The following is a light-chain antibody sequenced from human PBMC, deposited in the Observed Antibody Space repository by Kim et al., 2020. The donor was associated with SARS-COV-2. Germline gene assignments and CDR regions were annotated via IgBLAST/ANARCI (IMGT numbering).Light chain of an antibody. CDR1: SSSIGSNY. Sequence: GQGVTIPCAGRSSSIGSNYVSWYQKLPGMAPKLLIYKNNQRPSGVPDRFSGSKSGTSASLAISGLQSEDEADYYCSAWDDSLSGRVFGGGTQLTVL. V-gene: IGLV1-47*01. CDR3: SAWDDSLSGRV. CDR2: KNN. J-gene: IGLJ3*02.